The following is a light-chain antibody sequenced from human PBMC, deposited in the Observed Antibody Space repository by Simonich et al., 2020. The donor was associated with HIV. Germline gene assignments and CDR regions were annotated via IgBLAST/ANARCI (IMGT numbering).Light chain of an antibody. CDR1: QSISNN. J-gene: IGKJ2*01. V-gene: IGKV3-15*01. CDR2: GAS. Sequence: EIVMTQSPATLSVSPGERATLSCRASQSISNNLAWYQQKPGQAPRLLIYGASTRATGIPARFSGSGSWTEFTLTVSSLQSEDFAVYYCQQYNYWYTFGQGTKLEIK. CDR3: QQYNYWYT.